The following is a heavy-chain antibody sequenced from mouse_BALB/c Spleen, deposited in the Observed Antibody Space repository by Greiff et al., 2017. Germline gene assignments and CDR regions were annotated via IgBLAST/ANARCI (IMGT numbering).Heavy chain of an antibody. CDR1: GYTFTSYW. Sequence: LKQPGSELVRPGASVKLSCKASGYTFTSYWMHWVKQRHGQGLEWIGNIYPGSGSTNYDEKFKSKGTLTVDTSSSTAYMHLSSLTSEDSAVYYCTRGITTATLYYFDYWGQGTTLTVSS. CDR2: IYPGSGST. J-gene: IGHJ2*01. CDR3: TRGITTATLYYFDY. V-gene: IGHV1S22*01. D-gene: IGHD1-2*01.